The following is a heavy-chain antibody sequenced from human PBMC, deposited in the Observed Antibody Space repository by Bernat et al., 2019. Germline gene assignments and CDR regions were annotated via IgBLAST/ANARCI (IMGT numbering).Heavy chain of an antibody. CDR1: GFTFSSYA. Sequence: QVQLVESGGGVVQPGRSLRLSCAASGFTFSSYAMHWVRQAPGKGLEWVALISFDGSNKYYADSVKGRFTISRDNSKNTLYLQMNSLRAEDTAVFYCARSRDGYRGPFDIWGQGTMVTVSS. CDR2: ISFDGSNK. J-gene: IGHJ3*02. D-gene: IGHD5-24*01. V-gene: IGHV3-30-3*01. CDR3: ARSRDGYRGPFDI.